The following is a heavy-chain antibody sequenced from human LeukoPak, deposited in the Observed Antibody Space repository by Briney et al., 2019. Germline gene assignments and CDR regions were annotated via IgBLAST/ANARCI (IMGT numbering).Heavy chain of an antibody. J-gene: IGHJ4*02. CDR1: GGSISSHY. Sequence: SETLSLTCTVFGGSISSHYWSWIRQPPGKGLEWIGYIYYSGSTNYNPSLKSRVTISVDTSKNQFSLKLSSVTAADTAVYYCARDDSSGYIDYWGQGTLVTVSS. D-gene: IGHD3-22*01. CDR2: IYYSGST. CDR3: ARDDSSGYIDY. V-gene: IGHV4-59*11.